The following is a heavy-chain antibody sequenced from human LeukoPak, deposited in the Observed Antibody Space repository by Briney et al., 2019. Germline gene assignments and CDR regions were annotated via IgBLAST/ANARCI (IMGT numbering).Heavy chain of an antibody. CDR1: GGSFSGYY. Sequence: SETLSLTCAVYGGSFSGYYWSWIRQHPGKGLEWIGYIYYSGSIYYNPSLKSRVTISVDTSKNQFSLKLSSVTAADTAVYYCARGTYYYYDSNNYPPTYFDYWGQGTLVTVSS. CDR3: ARGTYYYYDSNNYPPTYFDY. D-gene: IGHD3-22*01. V-gene: IGHV4-31*11. CDR2: IYYSGSI. J-gene: IGHJ4*02.